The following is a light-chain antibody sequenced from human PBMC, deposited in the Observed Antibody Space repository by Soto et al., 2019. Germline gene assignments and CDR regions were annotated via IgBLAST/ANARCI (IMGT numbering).Light chain of an antibody. Sequence: DIQMTQSPSSLSASVSDRVTITWRASQTIGANLNWYRQKLGKAPTLLIYDASTLQSGVPSRFSGLGAVKEWAVRTTSPQPDDSGTEYCQQSYTTGYTVGQGTKVDIK. J-gene: IGKJ2*01. CDR2: DAS. CDR1: QTIGAN. V-gene: IGKV1-39*01. CDR3: QQSYTTGYT.